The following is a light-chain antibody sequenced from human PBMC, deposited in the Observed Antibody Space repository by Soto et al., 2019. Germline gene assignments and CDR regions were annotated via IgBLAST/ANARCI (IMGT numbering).Light chain of an antibody. CDR3: QQTYSPPWT. V-gene: IGKV1-12*01. CDR2: AAA. Sequence: DIQMTQSPSSVSASVGDRVTITCRASQGISIWLAWYQQKPGKAPKLLIYAAASVQSGVPSRFRGVGAGTDFTLTITSLQAEDFATYYCQQTYSPPWTFGQGTKVDIK. CDR1: QGISIW. J-gene: IGKJ1*01.